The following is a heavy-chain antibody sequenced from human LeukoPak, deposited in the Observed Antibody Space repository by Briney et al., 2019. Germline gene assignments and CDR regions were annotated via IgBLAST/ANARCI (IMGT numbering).Heavy chain of an antibody. CDR2: IYYSGST. Sequence: SETLSLTCTVSGGSISSYYWSWIRQPPGKGLEWIGSIYYSGSTNYNPSLKSRVTISLDTSKNQFSLKLSSVTAADTAVYYCARLARGTWAFDIWGQGTMVTVSS. CDR3: ARLARGTWAFDI. V-gene: IGHV4-59*08. CDR1: GGSISSYY. J-gene: IGHJ3*02. D-gene: IGHD5-12*01.